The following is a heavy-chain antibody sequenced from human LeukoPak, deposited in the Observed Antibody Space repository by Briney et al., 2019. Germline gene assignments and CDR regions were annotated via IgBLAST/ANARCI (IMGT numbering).Heavy chain of an antibody. D-gene: IGHD6-6*01. Sequence: SETLSLTCTVSGGSISSSSYYWSWIRQPPGKGLEWIGEINHSGSTNHNPSLKSRVTISVDTSKNQFSLKLSSVTAADTAVYYCARGKKASGFDYWGQGTLVTVSS. J-gene: IGHJ4*02. V-gene: IGHV4-39*07. CDR1: GGSISSSSYY. CDR3: ARGKKASGFDY. CDR2: INHSGST.